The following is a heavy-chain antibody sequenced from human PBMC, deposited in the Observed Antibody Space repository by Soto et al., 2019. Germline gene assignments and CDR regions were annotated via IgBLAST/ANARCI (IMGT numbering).Heavy chain of an antibody. CDR3: AREWDCSSTSCYAFDI. CDR2: ISSSSSYT. Sequence: GGSLRLSCAASGFTFSDYYMSWIRQAPGKGLEWVSYISSSSSYTNYADSVKGRFTISRDNAKNSLYLQMNSLRAEDTAVYYCAREWDCSSTSCYAFDIWGQGTMVTVSS. J-gene: IGHJ3*02. D-gene: IGHD2-2*01. V-gene: IGHV3-11*06. CDR1: GFTFSDYY.